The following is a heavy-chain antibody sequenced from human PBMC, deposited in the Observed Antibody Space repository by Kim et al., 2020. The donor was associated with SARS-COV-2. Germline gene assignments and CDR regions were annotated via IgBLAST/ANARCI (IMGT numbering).Heavy chain of an antibody. D-gene: IGHD3-10*01. Sequence: SETLSLTCAVYGGSFSDYYWSWIRQPPRKGLEWIGEINHSGSTNYIPSPKSRVTISLDTSKNQFCLKLSSVTAADRAVYYCARVKRRYLYGSGSSYWFDPWGQGTLVTVSS. CDR1: GGSFSDYY. CDR3: ARVKRRYLYGSGSSYWFDP. J-gene: IGHJ5*02. CDR2: INHSGST. V-gene: IGHV4-34*01.